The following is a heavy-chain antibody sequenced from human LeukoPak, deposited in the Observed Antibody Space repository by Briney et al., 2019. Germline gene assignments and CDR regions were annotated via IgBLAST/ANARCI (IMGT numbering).Heavy chain of an antibody. Sequence: SETLSLTCTVSGGSISSSSYYWGWIRQPPGKGLEWIGSIYYSGSTYYNPSLKSRVTISVDTSKNQFSLKLSSVTAADTAVYYCARDLGYCSSTSCRYFDYWGQGTLVTVSS. V-gene: IGHV4-39*07. CDR3: ARDLGYCSSTSCRYFDY. D-gene: IGHD2-2*01. CDR2: IYYSGST. J-gene: IGHJ4*02. CDR1: GGSISSSSYY.